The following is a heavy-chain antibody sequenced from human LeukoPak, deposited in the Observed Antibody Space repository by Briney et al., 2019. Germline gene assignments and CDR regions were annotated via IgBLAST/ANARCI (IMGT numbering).Heavy chain of an antibody. CDR3: ARDAGVPAVLGWYFDL. Sequence: SETLSLTCTVSGGSISSSSYYWGWIRQPPGKGLEWIGSIYYSGSTNYNPSLKSRVTMSVDTSKNQFSLKLSSVTAADTALYYCARDAGVPAVLGWYFDLWGRGTLVTVSS. D-gene: IGHD2-2*01. CDR1: GGSISSSSYY. J-gene: IGHJ2*01. V-gene: IGHV4-39*07. CDR2: IYYSGST.